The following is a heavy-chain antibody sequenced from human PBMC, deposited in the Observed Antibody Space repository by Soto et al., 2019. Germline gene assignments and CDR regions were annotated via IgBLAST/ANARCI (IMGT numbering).Heavy chain of an antibody. J-gene: IGHJ4*02. CDR1: GFTVSGSY. CDR2: MYSGGST. V-gene: IGHV3-66*01. Sequence: EVQLVESGGGLVQPGGSLRLSCAAFGFTVSGSYMTWVRQAPGKGLEWVSVMYSGGSTYYAESVKGRFTVSRDTSKNTLYLQMNNLRAEDTAVYYGTRDSSPTVTADSWGQGTLVTCSS. CDR3: TRDSSPTVTADS. D-gene: IGHD4-17*01.